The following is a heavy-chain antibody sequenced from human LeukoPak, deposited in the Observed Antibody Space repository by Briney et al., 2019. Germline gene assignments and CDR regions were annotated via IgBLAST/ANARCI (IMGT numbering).Heavy chain of an antibody. D-gene: IGHD6-13*01. J-gene: IGHJ6*03. V-gene: IGHV3-48*03. CDR3: AKEGISSSWNGYYYYYYMDV. CDR1: GFSFSSYE. Sequence: PGGSLRLSCAASGFSFSSYEMNWVRQAPGKGREWVSYISSSGSTIYYADSVKRRFTISRDNAKNSLYLQMNSLRAEDTAVSYCAKEGISSSWNGYYYYYYMDVRGEGTTVTVSS. CDR2: ISSSGSTI.